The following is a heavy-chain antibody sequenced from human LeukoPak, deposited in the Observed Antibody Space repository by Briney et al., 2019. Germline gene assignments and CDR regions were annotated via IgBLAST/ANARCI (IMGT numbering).Heavy chain of an antibody. J-gene: IGHJ4*02. CDR1: GYTFRNYG. V-gene: IGHV1-18*01. CDR2: ISAYNGDT. Sequence: ASVKVSCKASGYTFRNYGITWVRQAPGQGLEWMGWISAYNGDTHYAQKLQGRVTMTTDTSTSTAYMELRSLRSDDTAVYYCARMILLLGDVLTVPPRGFDYWGQGTLVTVSS. D-gene: IGHD3-9*01. CDR3: ARMILLLGDVLTVPPRGFDY.